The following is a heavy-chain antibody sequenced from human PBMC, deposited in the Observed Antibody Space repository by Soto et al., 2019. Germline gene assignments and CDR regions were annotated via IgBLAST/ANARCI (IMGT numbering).Heavy chain of an antibody. Sequence: QGQLVQSGAEVKKPGASVKVSCKASGYTFTSYGISWGRQAPVQGLEWMGWTSAYNGNTNYAQKLQGRVTMTTDTATSTAYMELRSLRSEDTAVYYCATQDYGGGFDPWGQGTHVTVSS. V-gene: IGHV1-18*01. D-gene: IGHD4-17*01. CDR1: GYTFTSYG. CDR3: ATQDYGGGFDP. J-gene: IGHJ5*02. CDR2: TSAYNGNT.